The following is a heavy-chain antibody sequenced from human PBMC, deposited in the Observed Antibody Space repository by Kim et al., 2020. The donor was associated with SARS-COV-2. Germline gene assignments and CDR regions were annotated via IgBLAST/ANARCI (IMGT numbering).Heavy chain of an antibody. V-gene: IGHV3-23*01. Sequence: NYTASVKVRLPISRDNSKNTLCLQMNSLRAEDTAVYYCAKGLVDSSLGYWGQGTLVTVSS. CDR3: AKGLVDSSLGY. J-gene: IGHJ4*02. D-gene: IGHD5-18*01.